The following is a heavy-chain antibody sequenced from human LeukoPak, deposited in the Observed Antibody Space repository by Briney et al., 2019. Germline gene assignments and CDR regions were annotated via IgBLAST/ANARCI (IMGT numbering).Heavy chain of an antibody. Sequence: SETLSLTCTVSGGSISSGGYYWSWIRQPPGKGLEWIGEINHSGSTNYNPSLKSRVTISVDTSKNQFSLKLSSVTAADTAVYYCARGENYDFWSGYSGVDYWGQGTLVTVSS. CDR2: INHSGST. CDR3: ARGENYDFWSGYSGVDY. J-gene: IGHJ4*02. V-gene: IGHV4-39*07. CDR1: GGSISSGGYY. D-gene: IGHD3-3*01.